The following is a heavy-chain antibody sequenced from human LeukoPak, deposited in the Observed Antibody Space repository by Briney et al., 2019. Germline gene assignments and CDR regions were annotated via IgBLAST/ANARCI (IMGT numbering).Heavy chain of an antibody. CDR2: ISYDGSNK. CDR1: GFTFSSYA. D-gene: IGHD3-22*01. CDR3: AKDWDPGYYDSSGSYPDY. Sequence: TGRSLRLSCAASGFTFSSYAMHWVRQAPGKGLEWVAVISYDGSNKYYADSVKGRFAISRDNSKNTLYLQMNSLRAEDAAVYYCAKDWDPGYYDSSGSYPDYWGQGTLVTVSS. V-gene: IGHV3-30*09. J-gene: IGHJ4*02.